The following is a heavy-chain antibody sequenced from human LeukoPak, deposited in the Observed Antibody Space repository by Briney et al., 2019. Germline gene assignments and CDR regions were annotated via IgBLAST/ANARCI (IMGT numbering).Heavy chain of an antibody. Sequence: GGSLRLSCAASGFTFSSYAMSWVRQAPGKGLEWVSGIGASGITTYDADSGKGRFTISRDNSKNTLFLQMNSLRAEDTAVYYCARGGYSSSWYHFDYWGQGTLVTVSS. CDR1: GFTFSSYA. J-gene: IGHJ4*02. D-gene: IGHD6-13*01. CDR2: IGASGITT. V-gene: IGHV3-23*01. CDR3: ARGGYSSSWYHFDY.